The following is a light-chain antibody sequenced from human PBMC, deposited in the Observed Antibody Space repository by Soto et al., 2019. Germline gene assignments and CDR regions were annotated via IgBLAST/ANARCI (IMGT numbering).Light chain of an antibody. CDR1: QSLLHSDGYNY. V-gene: IGKV2-28*01. J-gene: IGKJ1*01. Sequence: DSVMTQFPLSLSVTPGEPASISCRSSQSLLHSDGYNYLGWYVQKPGQSPQLLIYLGSNRASGVPDRFGGSGSGTDFTLKISRVEAEDVGVYYCMQALQIRVEFGQGTKVEIK. CDR2: LGS. CDR3: MQALQIRVE.